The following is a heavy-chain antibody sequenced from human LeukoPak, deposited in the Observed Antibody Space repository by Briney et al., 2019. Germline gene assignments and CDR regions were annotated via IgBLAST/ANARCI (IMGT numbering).Heavy chain of an antibody. J-gene: IGHJ5*02. Sequence: GGSLSLSCAPSGFTYRSYAMSWLREAPGKGVVGVSVISGSGVTPSFAASVKRRFTISRVNSKNTLPLKSQSVRDGDRAKYYFTKQRTSYYDSSDPWGQGTLVTVSS. CDR1: GFTYRSYA. D-gene: IGHD3-22*01. CDR2: ISGSGVTP. CDR3: TKQRTSYYDSSDP. V-gene: IGHV3-23*01.